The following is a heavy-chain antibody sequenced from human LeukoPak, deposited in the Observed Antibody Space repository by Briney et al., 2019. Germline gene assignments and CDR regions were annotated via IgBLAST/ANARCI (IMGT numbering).Heavy chain of an antibody. V-gene: IGHV1-24*01. CDR2: FDPEDGET. Sequence: GASVKVSCKASGYTFTGYYMHWVRQAPGKGLEWMGGFDPEDGETIYAQKFQGRVTMTEDTSTDTAYMELSSLRSEDTAVYYCATDPTQYSSGWYDAFDIWGQGTMVTVSS. D-gene: IGHD6-19*01. CDR1: GYTFTGYY. J-gene: IGHJ3*02. CDR3: ATDPTQYSSGWYDAFDI.